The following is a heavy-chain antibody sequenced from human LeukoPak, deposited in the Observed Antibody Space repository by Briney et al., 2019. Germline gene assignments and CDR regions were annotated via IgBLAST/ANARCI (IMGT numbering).Heavy chain of an antibody. D-gene: IGHD2-2*01. V-gene: IGHV1-2*02. CDR2: INPNSGGT. J-gene: IGHJ6*02. Sequence: ASVKVSCKASGYTFTGYYMHWVRQAPGQGLEWMGWINPNSGGTNYAQKFQGRVTMTRDTSISTAYMELIRLRSDDTAVYYCARVRYCSSTSCYDYYYGMDVWGQGTTVTVSS. CDR3: ARVRYCSSTSCYDYYYGMDV. CDR1: GYTFTGYY.